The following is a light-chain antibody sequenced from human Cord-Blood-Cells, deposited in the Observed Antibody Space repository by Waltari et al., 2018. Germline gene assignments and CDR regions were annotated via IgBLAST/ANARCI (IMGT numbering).Light chain of an antibody. CDR1: SSDVGSYNL. CDR3: CSYAGSSTWV. CDR2: EGS. Sequence: QSALTQPASVSGSPGQSITISCTGTSSDVGSYNLVSWYQQHPGKAPKLMMYEGSKRLSGVSNRFSGSKSGNTASLTISGLQADDEADYYCCSYAGSSTWVFGGGTKLTVL. J-gene: IGLJ3*02. V-gene: IGLV2-23*01.